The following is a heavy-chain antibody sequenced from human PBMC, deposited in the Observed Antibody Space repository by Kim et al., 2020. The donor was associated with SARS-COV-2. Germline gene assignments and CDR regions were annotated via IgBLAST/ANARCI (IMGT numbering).Heavy chain of an antibody. J-gene: IGHJ6*02. Sequence: GGSLRLSCAASGFTFSSYNMNWVRQAPGKGLEWISYIGSSISTIYYGDSVRGRFTISRDNAKNSLYLQMNSLRAEDTAVYYCARFRGASYGMDVWGQGTTVTVSS. CDR1: GFTFSSYN. V-gene: IGHV3-48*04. CDR2: IGSSISTI. CDR3: ARFRGASYGMDV.